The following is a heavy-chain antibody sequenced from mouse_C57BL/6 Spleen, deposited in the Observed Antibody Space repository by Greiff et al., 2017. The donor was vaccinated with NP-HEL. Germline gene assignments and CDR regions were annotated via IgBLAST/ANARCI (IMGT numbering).Heavy chain of an antibody. V-gene: IGHV5-9-1*02. CDR3: TRDNGNYDWFAY. CDR2: ISSGGDYI. Sequence: EVNLVESGEGLVKPGGSLKLSCAASGFTFSSYAMSWVRQTPEKRLEWVAYISSGGDYIYYADTVKGRFTISRDNARNTLYLQMSSLKSEDTAMYYCTRDNGNYDWFAYRGQGTLVTVSA. CDR1: GFTFSSYA. J-gene: IGHJ3*01. D-gene: IGHD2-1*01.